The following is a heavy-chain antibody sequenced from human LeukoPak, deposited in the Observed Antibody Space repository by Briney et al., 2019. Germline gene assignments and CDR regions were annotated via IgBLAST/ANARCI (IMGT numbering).Heavy chain of an antibody. CDR3: ARDRDGDYVGVY. Sequence: GGSLRLSCAASGFTFSSYSMNWVRQAPGKGLEWVSSISSSSSYIYYADSVKGRFTISRDNAKNSLYLQMNSLRAEDTAVYYCARDRDGDYVGVYWGQGTLVTVSS. J-gene: IGHJ4*02. V-gene: IGHV3-21*01. D-gene: IGHD4-17*01. CDR2: ISSSSSYI. CDR1: GFTFSSYS.